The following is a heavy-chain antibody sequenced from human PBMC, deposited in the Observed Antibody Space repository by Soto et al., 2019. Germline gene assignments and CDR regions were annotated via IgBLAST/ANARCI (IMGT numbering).Heavy chain of an antibody. D-gene: IGHD3-22*01. J-gene: IGHJ4*02. CDR3: AREQFTYYDSSGYYLPGY. CDR2: FIPIFGTA. CDR1: GGTFSSYA. Sequence: ASVKVSCKASGGTFSSYAISWVRQAPGQGLEWMGGFIPIFGTANYAQKFQGRVTITADESTSTAYMELSSLRSDDTAVYYCAREQFTYYDSSGYYLPGYWGQGTLVTVSS. V-gene: IGHV1-69*13.